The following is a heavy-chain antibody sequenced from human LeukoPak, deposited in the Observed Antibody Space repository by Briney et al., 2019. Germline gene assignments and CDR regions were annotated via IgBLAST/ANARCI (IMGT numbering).Heavy chain of an antibody. Sequence: GGSLRLSCAASGFTFSSYSMNGVRQAPGKGLEWVSSISSSSSYIYYADSVKGRFTISRDNAKNSLYLQMNSLRAEDTAVYYCARTYGSGSFGFDYWGQGTLVTVSS. V-gene: IGHV3-21*01. J-gene: IGHJ4*02. CDR1: GFTFSSYS. D-gene: IGHD3-10*01. CDR3: ARTYGSGSFGFDY. CDR2: ISSSSSYI.